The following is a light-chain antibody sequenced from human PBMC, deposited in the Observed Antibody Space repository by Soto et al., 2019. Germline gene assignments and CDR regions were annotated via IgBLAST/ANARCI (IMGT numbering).Light chain of an antibody. J-gene: IGKJ1*01. CDR3: QQYNNWWT. CDR1: QSVSSN. V-gene: IGKV3-15*01. Sequence: EIVMTQSPAPLSVSPGERATLSCRASQSVSSNLAWYQQKHGQAPRLLIYGASTRATGIPARFSGSGSGTEFTLTISSLQSEDFAVYYCQQYNNWWTFGQGTKVEIK. CDR2: GAS.